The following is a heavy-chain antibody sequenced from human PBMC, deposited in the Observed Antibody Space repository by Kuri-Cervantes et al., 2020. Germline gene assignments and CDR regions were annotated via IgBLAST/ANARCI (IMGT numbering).Heavy chain of an antibody. CDR1: GGSISSYY. J-gene: IGHJ5*02. V-gene: IGHV4-59*08. CDR2: IYHSGST. CDR3: ARHLRVNYNWFDP. D-gene: IGHD4-23*01. Sequence: GSLRLSCTVSGGSISSYYWNWIRQPPGKGLEWIGSIYHSGSTYYNPSLKSRVIISVDTSKNQFSLKLSSVTAADTAVYYCARHLRVNYNWFDPWGQGTLVTVSS.